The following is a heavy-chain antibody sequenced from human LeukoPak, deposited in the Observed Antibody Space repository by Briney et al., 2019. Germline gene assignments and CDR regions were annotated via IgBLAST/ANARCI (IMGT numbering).Heavy chain of an antibody. V-gene: IGHV3-7*01. CDR2: IKYDGSEK. CDR1: GFTVSSNS. D-gene: IGHD3-10*01. J-gene: IGHJ4*02. CDR3: ARRLGTSGRGYFDY. Sequence: SGGSLRLSCTVSGFTVSSNSMSWVRQAPGKGLEWVANIKYDGSEKYYVDSVKGRFTISRDNAKNSLFLQMNSLRVEDTAVYYCARRLGTSGRGYFDYWGQGILVTVSS.